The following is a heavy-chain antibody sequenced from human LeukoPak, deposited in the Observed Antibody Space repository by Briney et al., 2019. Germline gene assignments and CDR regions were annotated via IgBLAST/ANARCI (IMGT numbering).Heavy chain of an antibody. CDR2: IYYSGST. CDR3: ARLKSVLLWFGELLSYYFDY. D-gene: IGHD3-10*01. V-gene: IGHV4-39*01. Sequence: SETLSLTCTVSGGSISSSSYYWGWIRQPPGKGLEWIGSIYYSGSTYYNPSLKSRVTISVDTSKNQFSLKLSSVTAADTAVYYCARLKSVLLWFGELLSYYFDYRGQGTLVTVSS. J-gene: IGHJ4*02. CDR1: GGSISSSSYY.